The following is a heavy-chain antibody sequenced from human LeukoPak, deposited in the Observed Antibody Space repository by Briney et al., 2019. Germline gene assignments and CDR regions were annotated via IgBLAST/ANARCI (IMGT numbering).Heavy chain of an antibody. J-gene: IGHJ4*02. V-gene: IGHV4-4*09. Sequence: SETLSLTCTVSGGSISSYYWSWIRRPPGKGLEWIGYIYSSGSTNYNPSLKSRVTISVDTSKNQFSLNLSSVTAADTAVYYCARLLDCGGDCYYFDYWGQGTLVTVSS. CDR3: ARLLDCGGDCYYFDY. CDR2: IYSSGST. D-gene: IGHD2-21*02. CDR1: GGSISSYY.